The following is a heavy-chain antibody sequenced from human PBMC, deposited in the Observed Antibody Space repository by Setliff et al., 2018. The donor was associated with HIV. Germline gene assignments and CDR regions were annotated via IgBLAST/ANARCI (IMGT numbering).Heavy chain of an antibody. CDR3: ARTFPCFYYANSGHTNYFDF. D-gene: IGHD3-22*01. CDR2: IDWDDDR. Sequence: GSGPTLVNPTQTLTLICSFSGFSLSTSGMCLTWIRQPPGKALEWLARIDWDDDRYYSSSLKTRLNISMDTSKNRVVLTMTSLDPGDTATYFCARTFPCFYYANSGHTNYFDFWGQGARVTVSS. V-gene: IGHV2-70*11. CDR1: GFSLSTSGMC. J-gene: IGHJ4*02.